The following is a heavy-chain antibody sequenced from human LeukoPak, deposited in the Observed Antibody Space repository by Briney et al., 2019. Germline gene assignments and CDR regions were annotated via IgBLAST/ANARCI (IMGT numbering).Heavy chain of an antibody. V-gene: IGHV3-30*18. D-gene: IGHD4-17*01. CDR3: AKDTGSARLDY. J-gene: IGHJ4*02. CDR1: GFTVSTNY. CDR2: ISYDGTNK. Sequence: GGSLRLSCAASGFTVSTNYVTWVRQAPGKGLEWVAVISYDGTNKFYADSVKGRFTISRDNSRNTVYLQVNRLRVEDTAVYYCAKDTGSARLDYWGQGTLVTVSS.